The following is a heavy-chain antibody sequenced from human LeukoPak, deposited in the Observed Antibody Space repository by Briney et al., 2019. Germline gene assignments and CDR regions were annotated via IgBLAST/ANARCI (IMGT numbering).Heavy chain of an antibody. CDR2: INYSGTT. D-gene: IGHD2-15*01. CDR3: ARDRGLGYCSGGSCLRLDYYYGMDV. CDR1: GGSISSSGYY. V-gene: IGHV4-39*07. Sequence: SETLSLTCTASGGSISSSGYYWGWIRQPPGKGLEWIASINYSGTTYYNPSLKSRVTISVDTSKNQFSLKLSSVTAADTAVYYCARDRGLGYCSGGSCLRLDYYYGMDVWGQGTTVTVSS. J-gene: IGHJ6*02.